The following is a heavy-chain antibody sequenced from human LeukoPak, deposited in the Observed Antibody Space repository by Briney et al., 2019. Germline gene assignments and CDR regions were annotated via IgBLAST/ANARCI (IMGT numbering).Heavy chain of an antibody. CDR1: GGSFSGYY. J-gene: IGHJ3*02. CDR3: ARDLTTVTKGFDI. CDR2: IYYSGNT. D-gene: IGHD4-17*01. Sequence: KTSETLSLTCAVYGGSFSGYYWTWIRQPPGKGLEWIGYIYYSGNTNYNPSLKSRVTISVDTSKNQFSLKLSSVTAADTAVYYCARDLTTVTKGFDIWGQGTMVTVSS. V-gene: IGHV4-59*01.